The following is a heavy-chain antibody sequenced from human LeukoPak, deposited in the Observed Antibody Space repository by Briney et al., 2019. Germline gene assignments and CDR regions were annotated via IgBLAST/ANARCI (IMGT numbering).Heavy chain of an antibody. CDR2: IYHSGST. Sequence: SGTLSLTCAVSGGSISNSNWWSWVRQPPGKGLEWIGEIYHSGSTNYNPSLKSRVTISVDKSKNQFSLKLSSVTAADTAVYYCARKNSSSWYSFDYWGQGTLVTVSS. D-gene: IGHD6-13*01. J-gene: IGHJ4*02. CDR1: GGSISNSNW. V-gene: IGHV4-4*02. CDR3: ARKNSSSWYSFDY.